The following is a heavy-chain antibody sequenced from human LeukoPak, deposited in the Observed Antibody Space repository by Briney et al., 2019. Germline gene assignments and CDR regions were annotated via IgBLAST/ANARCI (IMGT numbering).Heavy chain of an antibody. Sequence: GGSLRLSCAASGFTFSIYVMSWVRQAPGKGMEWVSTISVSGGSTYYADSVKGRFTISRDNSKNTLYLQMNSLRAEDTAVYYCAKGGSSWYYFDYWGQGTLVTVSS. V-gene: IGHV3-23*01. CDR1: GFTFSIYV. J-gene: IGHJ4*02. CDR2: ISVSGGST. CDR3: AKGGSSWYYFDY. D-gene: IGHD6-13*01.